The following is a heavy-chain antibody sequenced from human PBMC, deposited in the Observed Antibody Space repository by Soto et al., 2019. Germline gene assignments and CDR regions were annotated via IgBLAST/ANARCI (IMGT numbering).Heavy chain of an antibody. J-gene: IGHJ6*02. D-gene: IGHD2-21*02. V-gene: IGHV5-51*01. CDR3: PRHVFVRGRTAGMDV. Sequence: GESLKISCKGSGYSFTSYWIGWVRQMPGKGLEWMGIIYPGDSDTRYSPSFQGQVTISADKSISTAYLQWSSLKASDTAMYYCPRHVFVRGRTAGMDVWGQGTTVTVSS. CDR1: GYSFTSYW. CDR2: IYPGDSDT.